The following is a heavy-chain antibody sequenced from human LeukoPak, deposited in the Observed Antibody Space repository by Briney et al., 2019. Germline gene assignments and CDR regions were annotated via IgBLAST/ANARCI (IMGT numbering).Heavy chain of an antibody. CDR1: GFTFSSYA. CDR3: AATVWSIFGVVTQYYFDY. V-gene: IGHV3-23*01. J-gene: IGHJ4*02. Sequence: PGGSLRLSCAASGFTFSSYAMSWVRQAPGKGLEWVSAISGSGGSTYYADSVTGRFTISRDNSKNTLYLQMNSLRAEDTAVYYCAATVWSIFGVVTQYYFDYWGQGTLVTVSS. CDR2: ISGSGGST. D-gene: IGHD3-3*01.